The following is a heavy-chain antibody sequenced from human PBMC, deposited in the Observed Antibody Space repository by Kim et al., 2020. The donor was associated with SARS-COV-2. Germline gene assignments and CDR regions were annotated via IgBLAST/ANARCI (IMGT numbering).Heavy chain of an antibody. J-gene: IGHJ4*02. Sequence: GGTTDYAAPVKGRFAISRDNSKNTLYLQMNSLKTEDTAVYYCTTGLPKGRWGQGTLVTVSS. CDR2: GGTT. D-gene: IGHD3-10*01. V-gene: IGHV3-15*01. CDR3: TTGLPKGR.